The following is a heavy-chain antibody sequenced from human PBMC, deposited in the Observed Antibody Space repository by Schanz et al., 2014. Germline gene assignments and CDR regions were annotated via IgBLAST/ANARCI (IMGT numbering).Heavy chain of an antibody. J-gene: IGHJ3*02. V-gene: IGHV1-2*06. Sequence: QVQLVQSGSELKKLGASVKVSCKASGYTFTDYYMHWVRQAPGQGLEWMGRINPNSGGTNYAQKFQGRVTMTRDTSISTAYMEMSRLISDDTAVYYCAREMLDIVATMDDDAFDIWGQGTMVTVSS. CDR3: AREMLDIVATMDDDAFDI. CDR1: GYTFTDYY. D-gene: IGHD5-12*01. CDR2: INPNSGGT.